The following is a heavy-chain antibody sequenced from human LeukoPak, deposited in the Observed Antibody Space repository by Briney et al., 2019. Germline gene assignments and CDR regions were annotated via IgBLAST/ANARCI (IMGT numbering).Heavy chain of an antibody. CDR2: IIPILGIA. CDR3: ARGRYYYGSGSHLDYYYHYGMDV. J-gene: IGHJ6*02. D-gene: IGHD3-10*01. Sequence: ASVKVSCKASGYTFTRYGISWVRQAPGQGLEWMGRIIPILGIANYAQKFQGRVTITADKSTSTAYMELSSLRSEDTAVYYCARGRYYYGSGSHLDYYYHYGMDVWGQGTTVTVSS. V-gene: IGHV1-69*04. CDR1: GYTFTRYG.